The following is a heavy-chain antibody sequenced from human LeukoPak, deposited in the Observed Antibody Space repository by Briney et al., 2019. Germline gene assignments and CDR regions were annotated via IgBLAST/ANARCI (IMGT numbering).Heavy chain of an antibody. V-gene: IGHV3-66*02. CDR1: GFTVSSNY. J-gene: IGHJ4*02. Sequence: HPGGSLRLSCAASGFTVSSNYMSWVRQAPGKGLEWVSVIYSGGSIYYADSVKGRFTISRDNSKNTLYLQMNSLRAEDTAVYYCASAGETPFDYWGQGTLVTVSS. CDR3: ASAGETPFDY. D-gene: IGHD7-27*01. CDR2: IYSGGSI.